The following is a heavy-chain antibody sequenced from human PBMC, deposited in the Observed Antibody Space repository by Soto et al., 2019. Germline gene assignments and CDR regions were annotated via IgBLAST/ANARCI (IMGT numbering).Heavy chain of an antibody. Sequence: GGSLRLSCAASGFTFSDYNLHWIRQAPGKGLEWVSYISSSGTTIYSADSVKGRFTISRDNAQNSLYLQMNSLRAEDTAVYYCARDIGVRRATDYWGRGTLVTVSS. J-gene: IGHJ4*02. CDR2: ISSSGTTI. D-gene: IGHD1-26*01. CDR1: GFTFSDYN. CDR3: ARDIGVRRATDY. V-gene: IGHV3-11*01.